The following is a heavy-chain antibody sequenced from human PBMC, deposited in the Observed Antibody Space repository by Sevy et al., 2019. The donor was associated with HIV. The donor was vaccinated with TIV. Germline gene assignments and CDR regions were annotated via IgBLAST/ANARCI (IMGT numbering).Heavy chain of an antibody. CDR3: ARGPPRYYYYGLDV. Sequence: ASVKVSCKASGYTFSRYGITWVRQAPGQGLEWMGWISTHDAITDYLQKLQGRATMTTDTSTSTAYMELRSLRSDDTAVYYCARGPPRYYYYGLDVWGQGTTVTVSS. V-gene: IGHV1-18*01. CDR1: GYTFSRYG. CDR2: ISTHDAIT. J-gene: IGHJ6*02.